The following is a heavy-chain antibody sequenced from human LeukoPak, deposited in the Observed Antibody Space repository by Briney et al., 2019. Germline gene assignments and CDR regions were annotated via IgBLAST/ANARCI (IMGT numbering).Heavy chain of an antibody. Sequence: SETLSLTCAVYGGSFSGYYWSWIRQPPGKGLEWIGYIYYSGSTNYNPSLKSRVTISVETSKNEFSLKLRSVTAADTAVYYCARGDYYDSSGYYYESYFDYWGQGTLVTVSS. V-gene: IGHV4-59*01. CDR1: GGSFSGYY. CDR3: ARGDYYDSSGYYYESYFDY. D-gene: IGHD3-22*01. J-gene: IGHJ4*02. CDR2: IYYSGST.